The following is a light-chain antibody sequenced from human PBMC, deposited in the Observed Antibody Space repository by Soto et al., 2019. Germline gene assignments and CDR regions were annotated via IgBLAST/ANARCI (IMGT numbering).Light chain of an antibody. CDR3: QQYNTYSWT. Sequence: DIQMPQSPSILSASVGDSFTITCRASQRISGWLAWYQQKPGKANKLLIYDASSLKSGVPSRFSGSGSGTEFTLTISSLQPDDFATYYCQQYNTYSWTFGKGNKVDIK. V-gene: IGKV1-5*01. J-gene: IGKJ1*01. CDR2: DAS. CDR1: QRISGW.